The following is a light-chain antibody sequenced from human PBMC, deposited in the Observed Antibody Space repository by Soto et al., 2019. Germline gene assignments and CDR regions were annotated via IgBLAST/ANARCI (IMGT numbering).Light chain of an antibody. CDR1: QSISSW. CDR2: KAA. Sequence: ETQMTQNPSTLPASVKDSVTITCRASQSISSWLAWYQQKPGKAPKLLIYKAASLESGVPSRFSGSRSGTEFTLTVSSLQPDDFATYYCQQHNSYLRTFGQGTKVDIK. CDR3: QQHNSYLRT. V-gene: IGKV1-5*03. J-gene: IGKJ1*01.